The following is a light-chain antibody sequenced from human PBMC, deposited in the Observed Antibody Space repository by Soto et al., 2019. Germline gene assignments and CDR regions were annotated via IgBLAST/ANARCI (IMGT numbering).Light chain of an antibody. CDR2: DAF. Sequence: EIVLTQSPATLSLSPGERATLSCRASQSVSNNLAWYQQKPGQAPRLLTFDAFNRATGTPARFSGSGSGTDFTLTISSLEPEDFAVYYCQQYGSSPTITFGQGTRLEIK. J-gene: IGKJ5*01. CDR1: QSVSNN. V-gene: IGKV3-11*01. CDR3: QQYGSSPTIT.